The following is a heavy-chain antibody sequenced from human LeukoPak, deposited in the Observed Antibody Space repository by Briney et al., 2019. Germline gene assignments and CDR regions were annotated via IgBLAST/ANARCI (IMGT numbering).Heavy chain of an antibody. Sequence: GGSPRLSCAASGYTFADYAMHWVRQAPGKGLEWVSGISRNSGSIGYADSVRGRFTISRDNAKNSLYLQMNSLRAEDTALYYCAKDPEDYGDYYFDYWGQGTLVTVSS. V-gene: IGHV3-9*01. CDR3: AKDPEDYGDYYFDY. J-gene: IGHJ4*02. CDR1: GYTFADYA. CDR2: ISRNSGSI. D-gene: IGHD4-17*01.